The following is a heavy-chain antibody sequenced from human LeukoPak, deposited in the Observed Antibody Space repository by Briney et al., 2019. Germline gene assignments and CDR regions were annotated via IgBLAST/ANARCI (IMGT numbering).Heavy chain of an antibody. J-gene: IGHJ3*02. Sequence: SETLSLTCSVSGDSKRSYYWSWIRQPRGKGLEWMGYINYSGSTNYNTSLKSRVPILVDTSKNHFSLKLSSVTAADTAVYYCARDRRYSAISGAFDIWGQGTMVTVSS. CDR2: INYSGST. CDR3: ARDRRYSAISGAFDI. D-gene: IGHD1-26*01. V-gene: IGHV4-59*13. CDR1: GDSKRSYY.